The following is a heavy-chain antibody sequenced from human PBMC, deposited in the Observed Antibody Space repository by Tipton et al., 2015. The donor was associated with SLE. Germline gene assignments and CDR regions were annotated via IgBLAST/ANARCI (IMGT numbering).Heavy chain of an antibody. CDR1: GGSISSHY. J-gene: IGHJ4*02. Sequence: LSLTCTVSGGSISSHYWSWIRQPPGKGLEWISAISGSGGSTYYADSVKGRFTISRDNSKNTLYLQMNSLRAEDTAVYYCAKDQYSYCGGDCPFDYWGQGTLVTVSS. V-gene: IGHV3-23*01. D-gene: IGHD2-21*02. CDR3: AKDQYSYCGGDCPFDY. CDR2: ISGSGGST.